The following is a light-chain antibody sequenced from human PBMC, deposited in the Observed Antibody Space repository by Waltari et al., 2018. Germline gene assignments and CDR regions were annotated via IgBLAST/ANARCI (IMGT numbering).Light chain of an antibody. J-gene: IGLJ2*01. CDR2: RNN. V-gene: IGLV1-47*01. Sequence: QSVLTQPPSASGTPGQRVTISCSGSSSNIGSNYVYWYQQLPGTAPKLLISRNNQRPSGVPDRFSGSKSGTSASLASSGLRSEDEADYYCAAWDDSLSVVFGGGTKLTVL. CDR3: AAWDDSLSVV. CDR1: SSNIGSNY.